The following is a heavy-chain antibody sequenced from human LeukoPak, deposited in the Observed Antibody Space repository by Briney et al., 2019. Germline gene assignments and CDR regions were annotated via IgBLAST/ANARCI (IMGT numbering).Heavy chain of an antibody. CDR2: ISSTSSTI. D-gene: IGHD4-11*01. V-gene: IGHV3-48*01. CDR3: ARAHPGDYSDFQFDY. J-gene: IGHJ4*02. Sequence: GGSLRLSCTVSGFTVSSNSMNWVRQAPGKGLEWVSYISSTSSTIYYADSVKGRFTISRDNAKNSLYLQMNSLTAEDTAVYYCARAHPGDYSDFQFDYWGQGTLVTVSS. CDR1: GFTVSSNS.